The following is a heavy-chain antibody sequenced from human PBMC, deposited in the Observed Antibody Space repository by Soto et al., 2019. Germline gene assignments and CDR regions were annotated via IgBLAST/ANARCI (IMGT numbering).Heavy chain of an antibody. D-gene: IGHD1-26*01. CDR3: ARARIFSGANHDY. J-gene: IGHJ4*02. Sequence: QVHLVQSVAVVENPGASVKVSCKASGYTFTNFGINWVRQAPGQGLEWMGWITPYNGNANYPQKHQDRLTITTDTSSNTACLELRSLRSDDTAVYFCARARIFSGANHDYWGEGTRVTVSS. CDR1: GYTFTNFG. CDR2: ITPYNGNA. V-gene: IGHV1-18*04.